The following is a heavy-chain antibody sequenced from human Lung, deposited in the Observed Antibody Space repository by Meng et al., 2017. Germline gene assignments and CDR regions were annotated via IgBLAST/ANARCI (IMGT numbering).Heavy chain of an antibody. D-gene: IGHD3-22*01. V-gene: IGHV2-5*02. J-gene: IGHJ4*02. Sequence: QITLKESGPAVVKPTQTLTLTCTLSGSSLSTSGVAVGWIRQPPGKALEWLALIYWDDEKRSSPSLKSRLTITKDTSKNHVVLTMTNMDPVDTATYYCAHSWGSGYYFGPLDYWGQGTLVTVSS. CDR3: AHSWGSGYYFGPLDY. CDR1: GSSLSTSGVA. CDR2: IYWDDEK.